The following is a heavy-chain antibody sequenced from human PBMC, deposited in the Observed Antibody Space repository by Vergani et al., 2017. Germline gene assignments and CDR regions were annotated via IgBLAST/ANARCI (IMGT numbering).Heavy chain of an antibody. J-gene: IGHJ6*03. Sequence: EVQLVESGGGLVQPGGSLRLSCAASGFTFSSYWMSWVRQAPGKGLEWVANIKQDGSEKYYVDSVKGRFTLSRDNAKNSLYLQMNSLRAEDTAVYYCARDAWFGELWYYYYYYMDVWGKGTTVTVSS. V-gene: IGHV3-7*01. D-gene: IGHD3-10*01. CDR1: GFTFSSYW. CDR2: IKQDGSEK. CDR3: ARDAWFGELWYYYYYYMDV.